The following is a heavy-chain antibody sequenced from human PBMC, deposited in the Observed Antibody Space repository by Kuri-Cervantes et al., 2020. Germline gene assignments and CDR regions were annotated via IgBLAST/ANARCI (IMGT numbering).Heavy chain of an antibody. Sequence: SETLSLTCTVSGGSISSSSYYWGWIRQPPGKGLEWIGSIYYSGSTYYNPSLKSRVTISVDTSKNEFSLKLNSVTAADTAVYYCARSGDDSTYYNIFHWSQGTLVTVSS. CDR1: GGSISSSSYY. J-gene: IGHJ4*02. V-gene: IGHV4-39*01. CDR2: IYYSGST. D-gene: IGHD3-22*01. CDR3: ARSGDDSTYYNIFH.